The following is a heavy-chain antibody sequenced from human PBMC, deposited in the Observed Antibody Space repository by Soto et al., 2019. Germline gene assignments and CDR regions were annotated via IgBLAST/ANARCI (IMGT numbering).Heavy chain of an antibody. CDR3: ARGGGVGVAGSAAFDM. D-gene: IGHD3-3*01. CDR2: INPATGAA. Sequence: QLHLVQSGAVVKKPGASVTVSCSASGYPVTAYYMHWVRQAPGRGLEWMGGINPATGAAKYTQTFRGGVTKTGDTSTSTVFMEVSGLTSEDPAVFYCARGGGVGVAGSAAFDMWGQGTLVTVSS. V-gene: IGHV1-2*02. J-gene: IGHJ3*02. CDR1: GYPVTAYY.